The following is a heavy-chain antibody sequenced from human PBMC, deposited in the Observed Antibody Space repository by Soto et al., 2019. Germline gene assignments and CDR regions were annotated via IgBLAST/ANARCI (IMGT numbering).Heavy chain of an antibody. CDR3: AKDLSGGIYYFDY. J-gene: IGHJ4*02. D-gene: IGHD6-19*01. Sequence: GGSLRLSCAASGFTFSNYGMHWVRQAPGKGLEWVAFISDGGSDKYYGDSVKGRFTISRDNSKNTLYLQMNNLSAEDTAAYYCAKDLSGGIYYFDYWGQGTLVTVSS. V-gene: IGHV3-30*18. CDR1: GFTFSNYG. CDR2: ISDGGSDK.